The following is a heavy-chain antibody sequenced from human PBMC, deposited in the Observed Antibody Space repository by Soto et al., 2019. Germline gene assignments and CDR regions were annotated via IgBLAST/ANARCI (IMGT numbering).Heavy chain of an antibody. CDR3: AGLYSSGSGYYYGMDV. V-gene: IGHV4-39*01. J-gene: IGHJ6*02. D-gene: IGHD6-25*01. Sequence: PSETLSLTCTVSGGSISSSSYYWGWIRQPPGKGLEWIGSIYYSGSTYYNPSLKSRVTISVDTSKNQFSLKLSSVTAADTAVYYCAGLYSSGSGYYYGMDVWGQGTTVTVSS. CDR2: IYYSGST. CDR1: GGSISSSSYY.